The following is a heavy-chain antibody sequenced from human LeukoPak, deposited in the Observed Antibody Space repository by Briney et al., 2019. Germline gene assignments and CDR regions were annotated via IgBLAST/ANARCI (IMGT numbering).Heavy chain of an antibody. CDR3: ASHHKWVAAAGRDY. D-gene: IGHD6-13*01. CDR2: IYYSGST. Sequence: SETLSLTCTVSGVSITSSSYHWGWIRQPPGKGLEWIGSIYYSGSTYYNPSLKSRVTISVDTSKNQFSLKLSSVTAADTAVYYCASHHKWVAAAGRDYWGQGTLVTVSS. J-gene: IGHJ4*02. CDR1: GVSITSSSYH. V-gene: IGHV4-39*01.